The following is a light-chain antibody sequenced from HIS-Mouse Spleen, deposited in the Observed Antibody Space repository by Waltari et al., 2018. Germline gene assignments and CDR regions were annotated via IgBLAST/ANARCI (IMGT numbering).Light chain of an antibody. CDR3: QQSYSTPMYT. CDR1: QSISSY. Sequence: IQMTQSPSSLSASVGDRVTITCRASQSISSYLNWYQQKPGKAPKLLIYAASSLQSGVPSMFSGSGSATDFTLTISSLQPEDFATYYCQQSYSTPMYTFGQGTKLELK. CDR2: AAS. J-gene: IGKJ2*01. V-gene: IGKV1-39*01.